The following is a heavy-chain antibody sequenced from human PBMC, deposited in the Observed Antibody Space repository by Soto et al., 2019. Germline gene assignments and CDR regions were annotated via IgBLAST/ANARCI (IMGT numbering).Heavy chain of an antibody. Sequence: PSETLSLTCTVSGGSISTYFWNWVRQVPGKGLEWIGCTNYSGRTNYNYNPSLKSRVTISVDTSKNHFSLKLSSVTAADTALYYCSRRAPEGFDPWGQGTLVTVSS. CDR3: SRRAPEGFDP. J-gene: IGHJ5*02. CDR1: GGSISTYF. V-gene: IGHV4-59*08. CDR2: TNYSGRTNY.